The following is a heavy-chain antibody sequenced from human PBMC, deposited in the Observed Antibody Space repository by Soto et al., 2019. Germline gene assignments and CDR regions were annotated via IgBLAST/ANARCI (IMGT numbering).Heavy chain of an antibody. J-gene: IGHJ5*02. CDR2: IYDSGST. V-gene: IGHV4-31*03. CDR3: ALYPGQRPIGWFDP. Sequence: QVQLQESGPGLVKPSQTLSLTCTVSGDSISSGGYYWSWIRQHPGKGLEWIGYIYDSGSTYYNPSLKSRINMAVDTTKDHLALKLSAVTAADTAVYYCALYPGQRPIGWFDPWGQGTLVTVSS. CDR1: GDSISSGGYY. D-gene: IGHD3-10*01.